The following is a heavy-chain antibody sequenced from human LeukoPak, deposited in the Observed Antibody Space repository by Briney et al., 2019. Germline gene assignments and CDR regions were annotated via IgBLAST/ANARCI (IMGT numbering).Heavy chain of an antibody. CDR2: IYTSGGT. CDR1: GDSISSYY. Sequence: SETLSLTCTVSGDSISSYYWSWIRQPPGKGLEWIGYIYTSGGTNDIPSLKGRVTISIDTSKNQFSLKLSSVTAADSAVYYCARLTRLSTSPDRYYLDYLGQGTLVTVSS. CDR3: ARLTRLSTSPDRYYLDY. V-gene: IGHV4-4*09. D-gene: IGHD6-6*01. J-gene: IGHJ4*02.